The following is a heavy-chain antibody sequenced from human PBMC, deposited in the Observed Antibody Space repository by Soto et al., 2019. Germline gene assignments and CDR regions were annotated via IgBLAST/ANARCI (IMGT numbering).Heavy chain of an antibody. CDR2: IFYSGST. CDR3: ARGPTRYYFDY. Sequence: QVQLQESGPGLVKPSETLSLTCTVSGGSSSSYYWSWIRQPPGKGLEWIGYIFYSGSTNYNPSLKSRVTISVDTSKNQFSLKLSSVTAADTAVYYCARGPTRYYFDYWGQGTLVTVSS. V-gene: IGHV4-59*01. J-gene: IGHJ4*02. CDR1: GGSSSSYY.